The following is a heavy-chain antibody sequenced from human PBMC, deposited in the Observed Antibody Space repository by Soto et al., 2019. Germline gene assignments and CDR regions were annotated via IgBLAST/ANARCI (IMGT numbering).Heavy chain of an antibody. CDR1: GFTFGSYW. J-gene: IGHJ4*01. D-gene: IGHD3-10*01. V-gene: IGHV3-7*01. CDR3: ARDSRYGSGASVNHYLED. CDR2: IKMDASEK. Sequence: EVQLVESGGGLVQPGGSLRLSCAASGFTFGSYWMSWVRQAPGKGLEWLATIKMDASEKKDVDSVKGRFTMSRDNAKNALYLQSDSLRAEDTAVYYCARDSRYGSGASVNHYLEDRGHGTLVTVSS.